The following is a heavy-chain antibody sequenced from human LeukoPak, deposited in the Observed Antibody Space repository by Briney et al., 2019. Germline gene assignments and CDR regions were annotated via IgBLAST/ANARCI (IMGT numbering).Heavy chain of an antibody. CDR1: GFTFAHYG. Sequence: GGSLRLSCAASGFTFAHYGVQWVRQAPGKGLEWVAAIAFDGRRKFYTNSVKGRFTISRDNSNNILFLQMSDLGTEDTALYYCARDRLYTGYDPVLDLWGQGTPVTVYS. CDR3: ARDRLYTGYDPVLDL. V-gene: IGHV3-30*03. J-gene: IGHJ5*02. CDR2: IAFDGRRK. D-gene: IGHD5-12*01.